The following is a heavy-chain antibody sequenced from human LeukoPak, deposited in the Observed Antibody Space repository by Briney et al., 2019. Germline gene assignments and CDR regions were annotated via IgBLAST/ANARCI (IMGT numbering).Heavy chain of an antibody. V-gene: IGHV3-20*04. Sequence: RAGGSLRLSCAASGFTFDDYGMSWVRQAPGKGLEWVSGISWNSGSIGYADSVKGRFTISRDNAKNSLYLQMNSLGAEDTALYYCAKGNDGYVISSFDYWGQGTLVTVSS. CDR2: ISWNSGSI. J-gene: IGHJ4*02. D-gene: IGHD1-1*01. CDR3: AKGNDGYVISSFDY. CDR1: GFTFDDYG.